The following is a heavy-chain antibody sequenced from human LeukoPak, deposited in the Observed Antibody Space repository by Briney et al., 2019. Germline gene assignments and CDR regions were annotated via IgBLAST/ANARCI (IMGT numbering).Heavy chain of an antibody. J-gene: IGHJ4*02. CDR3: ARDDYFGVVAY. CDR1: GFTVSSNY. CDR2: VSYDATNK. D-gene: IGHD3-3*01. V-gene: IGHV3-30*03. Sequence: GGSLRLSCAASGFTVSSNYMSSVRQAPGRGLEWVAVVSYDATNKYYADSVKGRFTISRDNSKNTLYLQMNSLRAEDTAVYYCARDDYFGVVAYWGQGTLVTVSS.